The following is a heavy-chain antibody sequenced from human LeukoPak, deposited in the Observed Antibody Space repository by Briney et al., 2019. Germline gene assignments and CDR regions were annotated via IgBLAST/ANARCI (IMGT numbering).Heavy chain of an antibody. CDR2: ISYDGSNK. V-gene: IGHV3-30-3*01. CDR1: RFTFSGYA. CDR3: ARWGSSSGYYYGVDY. D-gene: IGHD3-22*01. Sequence: GGSLRLSCAASRFTFSGYAMHWVRQAPGKGLEWVAVISYDGSNKYFADSVKGRFTISRDNSKNTLYLQMNSLRAEDTAVYYCARWGSSSGYYYGVDYWGQGTLVTVSS. J-gene: IGHJ4*02.